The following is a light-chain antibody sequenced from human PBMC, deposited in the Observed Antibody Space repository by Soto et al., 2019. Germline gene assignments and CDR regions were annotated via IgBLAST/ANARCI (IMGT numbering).Light chain of an antibody. J-gene: IGLJ2*01. V-gene: IGLV2-23*02. CDR1: RSDIGIFNY. CDR3: CSYAGSSTLVV. CDR2: EVT. Sequence: QSVLTQPASVSGSPGQSITISCSGTRSDIGIFNYVSWYQQHPGKAPKLIIYEVTNRPSGVSDRFSGSKSGNTASLTISGLQAEDEADYYCCSYAGSSTLVVFGGGTKLTVL.